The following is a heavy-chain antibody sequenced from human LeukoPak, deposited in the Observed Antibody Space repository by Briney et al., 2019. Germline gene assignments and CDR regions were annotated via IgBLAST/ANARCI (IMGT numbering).Heavy chain of an antibody. CDR3: AKDTARTGGSYKYYFDY. CDR2: ISSSSSYI. J-gene: IGHJ4*02. Sequence: GGSLRLSCAASGFTFSSYSKNWVRQAPGKGLEWVSSISSSSSYIYYADPVKGRFTISRDNAKNTLYLQMNSLRAEDTAVYYCAKDTARTGGSYKYYFDYWGQGTLVTVSS. V-gene: IGHV3-21*04. D-gene: IGHD2-15*01. CDR1: GFTFSSYS.